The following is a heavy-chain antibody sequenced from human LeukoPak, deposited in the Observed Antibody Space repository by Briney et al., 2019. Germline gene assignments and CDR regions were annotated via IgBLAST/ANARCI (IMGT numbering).Heavy chain of an antibody. J-gene: IGHJ5*02. CDR2: IYYSGST. CDR1: GGSFSGYY. V-gene: IGHV4-59*01. Sequence: PSEILSLTCAVYGGSFSGYYWSWIRQPPGKGLEWIGYIYYSGSTNYNPSLKIRVTISVYTSKNQFSLKLSSVTAADTAVYYCARAAISGTRALSAWGQGTLVTVSS. D-gene: IGHD3-3*01. CDR3: ARAAISGTRALSA.